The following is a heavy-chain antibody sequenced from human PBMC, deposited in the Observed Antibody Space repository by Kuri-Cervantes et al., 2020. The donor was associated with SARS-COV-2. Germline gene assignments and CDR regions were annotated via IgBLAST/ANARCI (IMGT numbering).Heavy chain of an antibody. CDR1: TLTFSDYA. V-gene: IGHV3-23*01. CDR3: AKRFVVPTNGTDYFDY. D-gene: IGHD3-10*01. Sequence: GESLKISCTASTLTFSDYAMSWVRQAPGKGLEWVSTISGSSDCTYYAESVDYAESVEGRFTISRDISKKTLYLQMHRLRAEDTAVYYCAKRFVVPTNGTDYFDYWGQGTLVTVSS. J-gene: IGHJ4*02. CDR2: ISGSSDCT.